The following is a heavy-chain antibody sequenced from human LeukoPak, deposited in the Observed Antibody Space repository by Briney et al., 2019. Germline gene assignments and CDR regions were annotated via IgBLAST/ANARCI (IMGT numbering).Heavy chain of an antibody. J-gene: IGHJ4*02. Sequence: SETLSLTCTVSGGSISSGTSCWSWIRQSPGKGLEWIGCMYYSGNTYYSSSLKGRVTISLDTPKNQFSLRLNSVTAADTAVYHCVRHIAVHAYLDYWGQGTLVTVSS. CDR3: VRHIAVHAYLDY. D-gene: IGHD6-19*01. CDR1: GGSISSGTSC. CDR2: MYYSGNT. V-gene: IGHV4-39*01.